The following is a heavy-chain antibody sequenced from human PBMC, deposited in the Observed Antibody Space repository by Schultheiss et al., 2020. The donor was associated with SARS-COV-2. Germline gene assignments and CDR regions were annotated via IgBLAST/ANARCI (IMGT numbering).Heavy chain of an antibody. CDR3: ARDYSGSYSWFDY. Sequence: GGSLRLSCAASGFTFSSYSMNWVRQAPGKGLEWVSSISSSSSYIYYADSVKGRFTISRDNAKNSLYLQMNSLRAEDTAVYYCARDYSGSYSWFDYWGQGTLVTVSS. V-gene: IGHV3-21*01. CDR2: ISSSSSYI. J-gene: IGHJ4*02. CDR1: GFTFSSYS. D-gene: IGHD1-26*01.